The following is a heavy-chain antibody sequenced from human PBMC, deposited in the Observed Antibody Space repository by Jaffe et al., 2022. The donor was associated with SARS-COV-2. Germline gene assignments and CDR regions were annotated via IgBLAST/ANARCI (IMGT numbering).Heavy chain of an antibody. CDR1: GFTFSSHA. CDR3: AKDGHATNWYYYMDV. V-gene: IGHV3-23*04. D-gene: IGHD1-1*01. CDR2: ISGGGELT. Sequence: EVQLVESGGTLVHPGGSLRLSCAASGFTFSSHAMTWVRQAPGKGPEWVSTISGGGELTFHADSVRGRFTISRDDSKNTLYLYMNTLRAEDTAVYHCAKDGHATNWYYYMDVWGKGTTVTVSS. J-gene: IGHJ6*03.